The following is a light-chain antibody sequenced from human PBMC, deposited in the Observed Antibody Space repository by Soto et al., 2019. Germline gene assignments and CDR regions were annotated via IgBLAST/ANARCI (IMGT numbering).Light chain of an antibody. CDR3: QQYKDDAWT. CDR2: KAS. J-gene: IGKJ1*01. CDR1: QSISSW. V-gene: IGKV1-5*03. Sequence: DIQMTQSPSTLSASVGDRVTITCRASQSISSWLAWYQQKPGKAPKLLIYKASSLESGVPSRFSGSGSGTEFTLTISSLQPDDFATYYCQQYKDDAWTFGQGTRVEIK.